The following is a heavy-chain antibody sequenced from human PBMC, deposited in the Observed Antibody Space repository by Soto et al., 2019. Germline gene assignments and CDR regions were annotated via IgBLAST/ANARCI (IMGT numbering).Heavy chain of an antibody. CDR3: VKVAFQGRSSCYFCYS. V-gene: IGHV3-30*18. Sequence: GGSLRLSCAASGFTFSSYGMHWVRQAPGKGLEWVAVISYDGSNKYYADSVKGRFTISRDNSKNTLYLQMNSLRAEDTAVYYCVKVAFQGRSSCYFCYSWGQEPWVTASS. CDR2: ISYDGSNK. CDR1: GFTFSSYG. D-gene: IGHD2-15*01. J-gene: IGHJ4*02.